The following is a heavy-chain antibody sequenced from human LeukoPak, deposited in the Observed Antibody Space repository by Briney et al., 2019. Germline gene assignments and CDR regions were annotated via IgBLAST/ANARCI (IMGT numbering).Heavy chain of an antibody. CDR1: GFTFSSYA. V-gene: IGHV3-23*01. Sequence: AGGSLRLSCAASGFTFSSYAMSWVRQAPGKGLEWVLAISGSGGSTYYADSVKGRFTISRDNSKNTLYLQMNSLRAEDTAVYYCAKDAVVVPAANFRYNWFDPWGQGTLVTVSS. CDR3: AKDAVVVPAANFRYNWFDP. D-gene: IGHD2-2*01. CDR2: ISGSGGST. J-gene: IGHJ5*02.